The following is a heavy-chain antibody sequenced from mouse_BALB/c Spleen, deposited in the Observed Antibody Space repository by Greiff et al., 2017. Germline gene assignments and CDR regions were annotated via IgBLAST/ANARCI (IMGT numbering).Heavy chain of an antibody. CDR1: GYTFTSYW. Sequence: VQLQQSGAELAKPGASVKMSCKASGYTFTSYWMHWVKQRPGQGLEWIGYINPSTGYTEYNQKFKDKATLTADKSSSTAYMQLSSLTSEDSAVYYCARGDVYYFDYWGQGTTLTVSS. CDR2: INPSTGYT. D-gene: IGHD3-3*01. V-gene: IGHV1-7*01. J-gene: IGHJ2*01. CDR3: ARGDVYYFDY.